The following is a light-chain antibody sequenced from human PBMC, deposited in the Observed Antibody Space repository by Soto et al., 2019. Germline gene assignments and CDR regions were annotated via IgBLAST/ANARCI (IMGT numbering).Light chain of an antibody. CDR2: GAS. CDR3: QQYGRSPTT. CDR1: QSLSDTY. Sequence: EIVLTQSPGTLSLSPGERATLSCRASQSLSDTYLAWYQQKPGQAPRLLIFGASIRATGIPDRFSGSGSGTDFTLTISRLEPEDFAVYYCQQYGRSPTTFGQGTKVDIK. V-gene: IGKV3-20*01. J-gene: IGKJ1*01.